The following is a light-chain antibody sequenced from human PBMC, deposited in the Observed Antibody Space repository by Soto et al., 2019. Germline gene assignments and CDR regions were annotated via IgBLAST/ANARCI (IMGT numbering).Light chain of an antibody. CDR3: QQYGSSST. V-gene: IGKV3-20*01. CDR1: QTVRNNY. J-gene: IGKJ1*01. CDR2: DAS. Sequence: EFVLTQSPATLSLSPGERATLSCRASQTVRNNYLAWYQQKPGQAPRLLIYDASSRATGISDRFSGGGSGTDFTLTISRLEPEDFAVYYCQQYGSSSTFGQGTKVDIK.